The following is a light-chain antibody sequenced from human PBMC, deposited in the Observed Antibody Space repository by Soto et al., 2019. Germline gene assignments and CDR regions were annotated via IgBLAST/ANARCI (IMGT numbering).Light chain of an antibody. CDR1: MRDVGAYNL. V-gene: IGLV2-14*01. CDR2: EVR. Sequence: QSALTQPASVSGSAGQSITLSFSGTMRDVGAYNLVSWYQQHPRTAPKLIIYEVRNRPSGISSRFSGSRSGNTASLTISGRQPEDEGDYYCSADTARSPLVFGGGTQLTVL. J-gene: IGLJ3*02. CDR3: SADTARSPLV.